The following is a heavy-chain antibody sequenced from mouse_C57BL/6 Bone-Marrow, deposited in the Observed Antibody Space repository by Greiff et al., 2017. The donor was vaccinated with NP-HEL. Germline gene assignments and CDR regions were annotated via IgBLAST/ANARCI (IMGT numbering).Heavy chain of an antibody. CDR2: IYPGDGDT. J-gene: IGHJ1*03. V-gene: IGHV1-82*01. Sequence: QVQLQQSGPELVKPGASVKISCKASGYAFSSSWMNWVKQRPGKGLEWIGRIYPGDGDTNYNGKFKGKATLTADKSSSTAYMQLSSLTSEDSAVYFCARGSGGYFDVWGTGTTVTVSS. CDR1: GYAFSSSW. CDR3: ARGSGGYFDV.